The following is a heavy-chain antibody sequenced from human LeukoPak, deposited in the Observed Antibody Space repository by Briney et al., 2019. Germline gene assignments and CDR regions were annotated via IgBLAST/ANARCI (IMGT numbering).Heavy chain of an antibody. CDR2: ISGDGGT. V-gene: IGHV3-23*01. Sequence: PGGSLRLSCAASGFTFCSYVMSWVRQAPGKGPEWVSAISGDGGTYYADSVKGRFTISRDNSKDKLYLQMNSLGGEDTALYYCARYCGAASCYSGFDYWGQGTLVTVAS. CDR3: ARYCGAASCYSGFDY. D-gene: IGHD2-15*01. J-gene: IGHJ4*02. CDR1: GFTFCSYV.